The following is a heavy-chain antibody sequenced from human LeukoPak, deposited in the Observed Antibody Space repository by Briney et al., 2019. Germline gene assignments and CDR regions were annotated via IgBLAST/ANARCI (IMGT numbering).Heavy chain of an antibody. J-gene: IGHJ5*01. D-gene: IGHD1-26*01. CDR1: GFAFSTYA. Sequence: GGSLRLSCAASGFAFSTYAMSWVRQAPGKGLEWVSALSANGGTTYYADSVKGRFTISRDNSKNTLYLQMRSLRVVDTAVYYCAKDLSGSYDSRGQGTLVTVSS. CDR2: LSANGGTT. CDR3: AKDLSGSYDS. V-gene: IGHV3-23*01.